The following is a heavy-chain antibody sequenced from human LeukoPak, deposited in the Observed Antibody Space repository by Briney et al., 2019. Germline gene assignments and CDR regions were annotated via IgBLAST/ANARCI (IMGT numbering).Heavy chain of an antibody. Sequence: GASVKVSCKASGYTFTSYDINWVRQATGQGLEWMGWMNPNSGNTGYAQKFQGRVTMTRNTSISTAYMELRSLRSDDTAVYYCARGYSSPNWFDPWGQGTLVTVSS. J-gene: IGHJ5*02. D-gene: IGHD6-13*01. CDR3: ARGYSSPNWFDP. CDR2: MNPNSGNT. V-gene: IGHV1-8*01. CDR1: GYTFTSYD.